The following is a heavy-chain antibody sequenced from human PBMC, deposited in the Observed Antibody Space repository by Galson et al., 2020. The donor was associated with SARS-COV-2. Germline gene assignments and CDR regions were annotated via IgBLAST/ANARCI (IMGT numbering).Heavy chain of an antibody. CDR2: INPNSGGT. V-gene: IGHV1-2*02. CDR3: ARDSSLYMVRGATEP. CDR1: GYTFTGYY. D-gene: IGHD3-10*01. J-gene: IGHJ4*02. Sequence: GESLKISCKASGYTFTGYYMHWVRQAPGQGLEWMGWINPNSGGTNYAQKFQGRVTMTRDTSISTAYMELSRLRSDDTAVYYCARDSSLYMVRGATEPWGQGTLVTVSS.